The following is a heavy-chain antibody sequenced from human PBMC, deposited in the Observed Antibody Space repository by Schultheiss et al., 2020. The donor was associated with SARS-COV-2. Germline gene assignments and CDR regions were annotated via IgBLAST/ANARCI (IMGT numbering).Heavy chain of an antibody. V-gene: IGHV3-7*01. J-gene: IGHJ6*02. Sequence: GESLKISCAASGFTFSDYYMSWIRQAPGKGLEWVANIKQDGSEKYYVDSVKGRFTISRDNAKNSLYLQMNSLRAEDTAVYYCASRFDYYYGMDVWGQGTTVTVSS. CDR1: GFTFSDYY. D-gene: IGHD3-16*01. CDR2: IKQDGSEK. CDR3: ASRFDYYYGMDV.